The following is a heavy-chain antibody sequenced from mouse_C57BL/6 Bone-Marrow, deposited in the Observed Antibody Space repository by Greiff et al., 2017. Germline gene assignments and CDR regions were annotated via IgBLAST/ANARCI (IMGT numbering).Heavy chain of an antibody. V-gene: IGHV14-4*01. J-gene: IGHJ1*03. D-gene: IGHD2-3*01. Sequence: VQLQQSGAELVRPGASVKLSCTASGFNIKADYMHWVKQRPEQGLEWIGWIDPENGDTEYASKFQGKATITADTSSNTAYLQLSSLTSEDTAVYYCTTLYDGYYFWYFDVWGTGTTVTVSS. CDR1: GFNIKADY. CDR2: IDPENGDT. CDR3: TTLYDGYYFWYFDV.